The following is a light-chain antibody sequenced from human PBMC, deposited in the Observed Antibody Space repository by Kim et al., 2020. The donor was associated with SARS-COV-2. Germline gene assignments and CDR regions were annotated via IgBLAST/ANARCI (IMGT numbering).Light chain of an antibody. Sequence: RATINCKSSQTILHNSNNKDYLAWFQQKPGQPPKLLIYWASTRESGVPDRFSGSGSGTDFTLTISSLQAEDVAIYYCQQYCGTTYSFGQGTKLEI. CDR2: WAS. CDR3: QQYCGTTYS. J-gene: IGKJ2*03. V-gene: IGKV4-1*01. CDR1: QTILHNSNNKDY.